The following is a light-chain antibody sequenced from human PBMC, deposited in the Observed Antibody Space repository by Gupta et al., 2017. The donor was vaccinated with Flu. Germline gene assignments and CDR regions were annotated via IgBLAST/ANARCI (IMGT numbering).Light chain of an antibody. J-gene: IGLJ1*01. CDR2: DVS. Sequence: QSALTQPASVSGSPGHSITLSCTGTSSDVGNSDYVSWYQQDPGKAPKLLIYDVSNRPSGVSSRFSGSKSGNTASLTISGLQAEDETEYYCSSYTSTTTFYVFGTGTKVTVL. CDR1: SSDVGNSDY. V-gene: IGLV2-14*01. CDR3: SSYTSTTTFYV.